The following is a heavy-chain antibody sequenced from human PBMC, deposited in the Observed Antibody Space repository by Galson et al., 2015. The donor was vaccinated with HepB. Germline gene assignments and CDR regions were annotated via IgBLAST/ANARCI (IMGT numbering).Heavy chain of an antibody. CDR2: ISSSGSTI. CDR1: GFTFSDYY. V-gene: IGHV3-11*04. CDR3: ARESRREGDAFDI. J-gene: IGHJ3*02. D-gene: IGHD1-14*01. Sequence: SLRLSCAASGFTFSDYYMSWIRQAPGKGLEWVSYISSSGSTIYYADSVKGRFTISRDNAKNSLYLQMNSLRAEDAAVYYCARESRREGDAFDIWGQGTMVTLSS.